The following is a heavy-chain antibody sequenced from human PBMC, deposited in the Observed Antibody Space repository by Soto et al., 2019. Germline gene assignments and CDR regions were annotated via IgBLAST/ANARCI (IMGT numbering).Heavy chain of an antibody. V-gene: IGHV4-31*03. CDR3: AIVGADTSFLGGWLDP. CDR2: IYYSGST. CDR1: GGSISSGGYY. D-gene: IGHD2-15*01. J-gene: IGHJ5*02. Sequence: PSETLSLTCTVSGGSISSGGYYWSWIRQHPGKGLEWIGYIYYSGSTYYNPSLKRRVTISVDTSKNQFSLKLSSLTAADTAVYYCAIVGADTSFLGGWLDPCGQGPLVTVSS.